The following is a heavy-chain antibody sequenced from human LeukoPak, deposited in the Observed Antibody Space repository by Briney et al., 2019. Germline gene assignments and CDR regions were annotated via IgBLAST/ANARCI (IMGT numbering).Heavy chain of an antibody. Sequence: ASVKVSCKVSGYTLTELSMHWVRQAPGKGLEWMGGFDPEDGETIYAQKFQGRVTMTEDTSTDTAYMELSRLRSGDTAVYYCARRGVVKNAFDIWGQGTMVTVSS. J-gene: IGHJ3*02. CDR3: ARRGVVKNAFDI. V-gene: IGHV1-24*01. CDR2: FDPEDGET. CDR1: GYTLTELS. D-gene: IGHD3-3*01.